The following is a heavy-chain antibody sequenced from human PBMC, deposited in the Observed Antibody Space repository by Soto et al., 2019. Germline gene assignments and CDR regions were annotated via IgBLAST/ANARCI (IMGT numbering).Heavy chain of an antibody. CDR1: GGSISSGGYY. J-gene: IGHJ3*02. CDR3: ARSPGGVVVVAAIFYAFDI. CDR2: IYYSGST. D-gene: IGHD2-15*01. Sequence: PSETLSLTCTVSGGSISSGGYYRSWIRQHPGKGLEWIGYIYYSGSTYYNPSLKSRVTISVDTSKNQFSLKLSSVTAADTAVYYCARSPGGVVVVAAIFYAFDIWGQGTMVTVSS. V-gene: IGHV4-31*03.